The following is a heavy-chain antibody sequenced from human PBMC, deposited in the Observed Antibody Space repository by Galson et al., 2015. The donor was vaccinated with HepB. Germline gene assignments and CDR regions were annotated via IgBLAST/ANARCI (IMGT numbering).Heavy chain of an antibody. J-gene: IGHJ4*02. Sequence: SVKVSCKVSGYTLTELSMHWVRQAPGKGLEWMGGFDPEDGETIYAQKFQGRVTMTEDTSTDTAYMELSSLRSEDTAVYYCATGIAVAGYYFDYWGQGTLVTVSS. V-gene: IGHV1-24*01. D-gene: IGHD6-19*01. CDR1: GYTLTELS. CDR2: FDPEDGET. CDR3: ATGIAVAGYYFDY.